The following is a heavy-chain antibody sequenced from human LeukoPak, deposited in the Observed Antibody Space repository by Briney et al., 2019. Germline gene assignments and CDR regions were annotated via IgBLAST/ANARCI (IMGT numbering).Heavy chain of an antibody. Sequence: GGSLRLSCAASGFTLSYYWMSWVRQAPGKGLEWVSSISSSSSYIYYADSVKGRFTISRDNAKNSLYLQMNSLRAEDTAVYYCARGRGSYYYYYYMDVWGKGTTVTVSS. CDR3: ARGRGSYYYYYYMDV. CDR2: ISSSSSYI. CDR1: GFTLSYYW. V-gene: IGHV3-21*01. D-gene: IGHD1-26*01. J-gene: IGHJ6*03.